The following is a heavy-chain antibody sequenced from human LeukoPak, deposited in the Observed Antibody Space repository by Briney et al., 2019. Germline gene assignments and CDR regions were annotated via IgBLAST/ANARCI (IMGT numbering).Heavy chain of an antibody. D-gene: IGHD2-15*01. J-gene: IGHJ4*02. CDR1: GGSISSYYW. V-gene: IGHV2-5*08. CDR2: IYWDDDK. Sequence: TLSLTCTVSGGSISSYYWSWIRQPPGKALEWLALIYWDDDKRYSPSLKSRLTITKDTSKNQVVLTMTNMDPVDTATYYCAHSTRYPIAPPDYWGQGTLVTVSS. CDR3: AHSTRYPIAPPDY.